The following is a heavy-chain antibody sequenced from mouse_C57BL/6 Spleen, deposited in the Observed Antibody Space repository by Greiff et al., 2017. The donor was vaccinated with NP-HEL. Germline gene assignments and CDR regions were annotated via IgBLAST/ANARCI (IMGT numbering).Heavy chain of an antibody. CDR3: ARVEDGYYPYFDY. CDR1: GYTFTSYW. J-gene: IGHJ2*01. Sequence: VQLQQPGAELVRPGSSVKLSCKASGYTFTSYWMHWVKQRPIQGLEWIGNIDPSDSETHYNQKFKDKATLTVDKSSSTAYMQLSSLTSEDSAVYYCARVEDGYYPYFDYWGQGTTLTVSS. V-gene: IGHV1-52*01. D-gene: IGHD2-3*01. CDR2: IDPSDSET.